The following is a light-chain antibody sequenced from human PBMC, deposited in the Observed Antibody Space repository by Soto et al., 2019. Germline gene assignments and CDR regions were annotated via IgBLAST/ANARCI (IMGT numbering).Light chain of an antibody. CDR3: HHYNVYSIAWT. V-gene: IGKV1-5*03. CDR2: KAS. CDR1: QSISNW. J-gene: IGKJ1*01. Sequence: DIQMTQSPSSLSASVGYRFTITCRARQSISNWLAWYQQKPGKAPKLLIYKASTLESGVPSRFSGSGSGTEFTLTISRLQPDDFATYYCHHYNVYSIAWTFGQGTTVDIK.